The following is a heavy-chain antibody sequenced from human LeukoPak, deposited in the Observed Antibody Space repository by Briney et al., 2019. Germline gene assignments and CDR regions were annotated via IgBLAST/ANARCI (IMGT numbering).Heavy chain of an antibody. D-gene: IGHD3-22*01. J-gene: IGHJ4*02. CDR1: GFTFTSYY. CDR2: INPSGGST. CDR3: ARDPHSYYYDSSDFRIVNDY. V-gene: IGHV1-46*01. Sequence: GGSLRLSCAASGFTFTSYYMHWVRQAPGQGLEWMGIINPSGGSTSYAQKFQGRVTMTRDTSTSTVYMELSSLRSEDTAVYYCARDPHSYYYDSSDFRIVNDYWGQGTLVTVSS.